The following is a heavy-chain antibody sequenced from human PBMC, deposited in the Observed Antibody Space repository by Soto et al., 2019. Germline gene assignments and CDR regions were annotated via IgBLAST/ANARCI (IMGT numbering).Heavy chain of an antibody. D-gene: IGHD3-3*01. V-gene: IGHV3-33*01. CDR2: IWYDGSNK. Sequence: GGSLRLSCAASGFTFSSYGMHWVRQAPGKGLEWVAVIWYDGSNKYYADSVKGRFTISRDNSKNTLYLQMNSLRAEDTAVYYCARGSPVLYDFWSGYPFDYWGQGTLVTVSS. CDR1: GFTFSSYG. J-gene: IGHJ4*02. CDR3: ARGSPVLYDFWSGYPFDY.